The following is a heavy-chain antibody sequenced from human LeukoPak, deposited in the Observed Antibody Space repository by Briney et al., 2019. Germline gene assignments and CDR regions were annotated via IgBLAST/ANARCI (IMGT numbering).Heavy chain of an antibody. V-gene: IGHV2-70*01. Sequence: SGPTLLNPTQTLTLTCTFSGFSLSTSGMCVSWIRQPPGKALEWLALIDWDDDKYYSTSLKTRLTISKDTSKNQVVLTMTNMDPVDTATYYCARTTKTGSGYDFWSGPLDWGQGTLVTVSS. J-gene: IGHJ4*02. CDR3: ARTTKTGSGYDFWSGPLD. CDR1: GFSLSTSGMC. D-gene: IGHD3-3*01. CDR2: IDWDDDK.